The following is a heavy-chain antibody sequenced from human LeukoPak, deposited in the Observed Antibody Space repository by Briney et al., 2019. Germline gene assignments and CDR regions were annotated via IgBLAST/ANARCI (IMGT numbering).Heavy chain of an antibody. D-gene: IGHD3-10*01. CDR2: ISHDGSTE. J-gene: IGHJ4*02. Sequence: GGSLRLSCAASGFTFSDYAMHWVRQAPGRGPEWVAVISHDGSTESYAGSVKGRFTISRDTSKNTVYLQMNSLRDEDTAVYYCAENLELWFGDLLYFDFWGQGTLVAVSS. CDR1: GFTFSDYA. CDR3: AENLELWFGDLLYFDF. V-gene: IGHV3-30*18.